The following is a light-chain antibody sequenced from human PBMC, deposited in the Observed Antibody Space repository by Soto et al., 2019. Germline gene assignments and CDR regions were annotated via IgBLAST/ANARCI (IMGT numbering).Light chain of an antibody. CDR3: AAWDDSLSGVV. Sequence: QSVLTQPPSASGTPGQRVTISCSGSSSNIGGNYVYWYQQLPGRAPKLLIYRNNQRPSGVPDRFSGSKSGTSASLAISGLRSEDEADYYCAAWDDSLSGVVFGGGTKRTVL. J-gene: IGLJ2*01. CDR2: RNN. V-gene: IGLV1-47*01. CDR1: SSNIGGNY.